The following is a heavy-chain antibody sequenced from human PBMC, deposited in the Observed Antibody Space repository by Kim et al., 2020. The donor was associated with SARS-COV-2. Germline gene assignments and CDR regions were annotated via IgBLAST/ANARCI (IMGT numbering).Heavy chain of an antibody. J-gene: IGHJ4*02. V-gene: IGHV3-48*02. CDR3: ARDKGEIVATMDY. D-gene: IGHD5-12*01. CDR2: ISSSSTI. Sequence: GGSLRLSCAASGFTFSSYSMNWVRQAPGKGLEWVSYISSSSTIYYADSVKGRFTISRDNAKNSLYLQMNSLRDEDTAVYYCARDKGEIVATMDYWGQGTLVTVSS. CDR1: GFTFSSYS.